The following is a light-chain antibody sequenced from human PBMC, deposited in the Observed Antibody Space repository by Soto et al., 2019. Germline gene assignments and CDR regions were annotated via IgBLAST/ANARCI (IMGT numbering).Light chain of an antibody. V-gene: IGKV1-5*03. CDR2: KAS. J-gene: IGKJ1*01. CDR1: QSISSW. CDR3: QQYNTYPWT. Sequence: DIQMTQSPSTLSASVGDRVTITCRASQSISSWLAWYQQKPGKAPKLLIYKASSLQSGVPSRFSGSGSGTEFTLTSSSLQPDAFATYYCQQYNTYPWTLGHGTQVEIK.